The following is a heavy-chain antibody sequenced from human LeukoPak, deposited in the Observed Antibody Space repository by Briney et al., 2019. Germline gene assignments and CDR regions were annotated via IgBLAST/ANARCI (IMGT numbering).Heavy chain of an antibody. D-gene: IGHD3-3*01. CDR3: ARGNDFWSGYYDAFDI. Sequence: GGSLRLSCVDSGFTFGSYNMNWVRLAPGKGLEWVASISISGTYIYYADSVKGRFTISRDNAKNSLYLQMNSLRAEDTAVYYCARGNDFWSGYYDAFDIWGQGTMVTVSS. CDR1: GFTFGSYN. J-gene: IGHJ3*02. V-gene: IGHV3-21*01. CDR2: ISISGTYI.